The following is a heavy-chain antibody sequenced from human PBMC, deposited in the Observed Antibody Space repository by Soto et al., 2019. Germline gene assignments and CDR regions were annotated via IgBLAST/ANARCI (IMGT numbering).Heavy chain of an antibody. CDR2: ISYDGSNK. J-gene: IGHJ6*02. V-gene: IGHV3-30-3*01. D-gene: IGHD4-17*01. CDR1: GFTFSSYA. CDR3: ARDAGYGDYNGMDV. Sequence: QVQLVESGGGVVQPGRSRRLSCAASGFTFSSYAMHWVRQAPGKGLEWVAVISYDGSNKYYADSVKGRFTISRDNSKNTLYLQMNSLRAEDTAVYYCARDAGYGDYNGMDVWGQGTTVTVSS.